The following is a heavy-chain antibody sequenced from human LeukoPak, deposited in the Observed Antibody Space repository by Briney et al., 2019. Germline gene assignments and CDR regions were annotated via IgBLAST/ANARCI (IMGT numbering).Heavy chain of an antibody. D-gene: IGHD3-22*01. CDR2: ISYDGSNK. J-gene: IGHJ4*02. V-gene: IGHV3-30*18. Sequence: GGSLRLSCAASGFTFSTYGMHWVRQAPGKGLEWVAVISYDGSNKYYADSVKGRFTISRDNSKNTLYLQMNSLRAEDTAVYYCAKDIHPKKWDSSGFDYWGQGTLVTVSS. CDR3: AKDIHPKKWDSSGFDY. CDR1: GFTFSTYG.